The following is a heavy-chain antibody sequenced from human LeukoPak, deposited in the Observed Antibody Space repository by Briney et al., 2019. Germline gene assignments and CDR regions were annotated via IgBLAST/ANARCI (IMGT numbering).Heavy chain of an antibody. J-gene: IGHJ4*02. D-gene: IGHD3-22*01. V-gene: IGHV4-39*02. CDR1: GGPISSRSHH. CDR3: AREGWGYNDGRGSFDY. CDR2: IYYSGST. Sequence: SETLSLTCTVSGGPISSRSHHWGWIRQPPGKGLEWIGNIYYSGSTFYNPSLKSRVTISVDTSQEQFSLKLSSVTAADTAVYYCAREGWGYNDGRGSFDYWGQGTLVTVSS.